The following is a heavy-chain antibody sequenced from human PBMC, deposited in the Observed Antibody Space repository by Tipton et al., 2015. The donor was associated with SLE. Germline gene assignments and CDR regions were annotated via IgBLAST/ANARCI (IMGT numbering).Heavy chain of an antibody. CDR2: IWYDGTIK. D-gene: IGHD2-2*01. Sequence: SLRLSCAASGFTFNTYAMHWVRQAPGKGLDWVAVIWYDGTIKSYADSVKGRFTISRDNSKNTVYLQMNSLRPEDAAVYYCARGEYCRTTRCYSPYYYYMDVWGKGTTVTVAS. CDR1: GFTFNTYA. CDR3: ARGEYCRTTRCYSPYYYYMDV. V-gene: IGHV3-33*08. J-gene: IGHJ6*03.